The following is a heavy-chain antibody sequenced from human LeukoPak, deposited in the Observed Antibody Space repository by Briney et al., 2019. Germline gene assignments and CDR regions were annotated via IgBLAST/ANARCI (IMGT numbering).Heavy chain of an antibody. Sequence: GGSLRLSCAASGFTFSSYAMSWVRQAPGKGLEWVSAISGSGGSTYYADSVKGRFTISRDNSKNTLYLQMNSLRAEDTAVYYCAKVPYYDYVWGGRRGNFDYWGQGTLVTVSS. V-gene: IGHV3-23*01. D-gene: IGHD3-16*01. CDR2: ISGSGGST. J-gene: IGHJ4*02. CDR1: GFTFSSYA. CDR3: AKVPYYDYVWGGRRGNFDY.